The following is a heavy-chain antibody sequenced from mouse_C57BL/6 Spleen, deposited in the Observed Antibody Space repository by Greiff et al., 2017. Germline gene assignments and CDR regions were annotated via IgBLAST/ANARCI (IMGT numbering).Heavy chain of an antibody. CDR1: GCAFTNYL. V-gene: IGHV1-54*01. Sequence: VQLQQSGAELVRPGTSVKVSCKASGCAFTNYLIEWVKQRPGQGLEWIGVINPGSGGTNYNEKFKGKATLTADKSSSTAYMQLSSLTSEDSAVYFCARTTGRGYAMDYWGQGTSVTVSS. CDR2: INPGSGGT. CDR3: ARTTGRGYAMDY. J-gene: IGHJ4*01.